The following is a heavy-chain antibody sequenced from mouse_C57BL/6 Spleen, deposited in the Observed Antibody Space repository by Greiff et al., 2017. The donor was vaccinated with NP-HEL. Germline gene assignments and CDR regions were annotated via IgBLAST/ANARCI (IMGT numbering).Heavy chain of an antibody. CDR3: ARGGAAQALYAMDY. CDR1: GYTFTDYY. V-gene: IGHV1-19*01. Sequence: EVKLMESGPVLVKPGASVKMSCKASGYTFTDYYMNWVKQSHGKSLEWIGVINPYNGGTSYNQKFKGKATLTVDKSSSTAYMELNSLTSEDSAVYYCARGGAAQALYAMDYWGQGTSVTVSS. J-gene: IGHJ4*01. CDR2: INPYNGGT. D-gene: IGHD3-2*02.